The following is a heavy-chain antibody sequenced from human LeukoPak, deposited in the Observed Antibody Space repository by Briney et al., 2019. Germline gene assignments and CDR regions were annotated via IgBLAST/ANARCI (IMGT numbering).Heavy chain of an antibody. D-gene: IGHD2-2*01. CDR3: ARETSAAHDTWGY. Sequence: AASVKVSCKASGGTFSNYAISWVRQAPGQGLEWMGRIIPILGITDYAQKFQGRVTIAADKSTGTAYMELSSLKSEDTAVYYCARETSAAHDTWGYWGQGTLVTVSS. CDR2: IIPILGIT. J-gene: IGHJ4*02. V-gene: IGHV1-69*04. CDR1: GGTFSNYA.